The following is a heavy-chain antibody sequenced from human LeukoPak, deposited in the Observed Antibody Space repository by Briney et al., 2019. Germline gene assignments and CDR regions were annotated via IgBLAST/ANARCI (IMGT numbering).Heavy chain of an antibody. CDR3: KSGGAAPGSFDY. Sequence: GGSLRLSCAASGFTFTTYWMSWMRQAPGKGLQWVANIKYDGSEQYYVDSVKGRFTISRDNAKNSLFLQMNSLGVEDAAVYYCKSGGAAPGSFDYWGQGALVTVSS. V-gene: IGHV3-7*01. CDR1: GFTFTTYW. J-gene: IGHJ4*02. CDR2: IKYDGSEQ. D-gene: IGHD1-26*01.